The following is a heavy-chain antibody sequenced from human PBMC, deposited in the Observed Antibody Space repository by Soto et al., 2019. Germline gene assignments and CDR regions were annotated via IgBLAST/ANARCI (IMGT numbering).Heavy chain of an antibody. CDR3: AKDLVVVPADIGYYYYGMDV. J-gene: IGHJ6*02. CDR2: ISYDGSNK. Sequence: GGSLRLSCAASGFTFSSYGMHWVRQAPGKGLEWVAVISYDGSNKYYADSVKGRFTISRDNSKNTLYLQMNSLRAEDTAVYYCAKDLVVVPADIGYYYYGMDVWGQGTTVTVSS. V-gene: IGHV3-30*18. D-gene: IGHD2-2*02. CDR1: GFTFSSYG.